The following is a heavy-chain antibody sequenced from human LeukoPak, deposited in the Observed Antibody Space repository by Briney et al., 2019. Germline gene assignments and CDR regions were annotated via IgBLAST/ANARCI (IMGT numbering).Heavy chain of an antibody. CDR3: ARETLTTSRWFDP. V-gene: IGHV4-30-4*01. Sequence: SETLSLTCTVSGGSISSGDYYWGWIRQPPGKGLEWIGYIYYSGSTYYNPSLKSRVTISVDTSKNQFSLKLSSVTAADTAVYYCARETLTTSRWFDPRGQGTLVTVSS. CDR2: IYYSGST. D-gene: IGHD4-17*01. J-gene: IGHJ5*02. CDR1: GGSISSGDYY.